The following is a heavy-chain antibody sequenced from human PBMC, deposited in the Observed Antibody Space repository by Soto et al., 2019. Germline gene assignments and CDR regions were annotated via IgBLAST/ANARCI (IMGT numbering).Heavy chain of an antibody. V-gene: IGHV3-30-3*01. D-gene: IGHD6-6*01. J-gene: IGHJ6*02. CDR2: ISYDGSNE. CDR1: GFTFRYYW. CDR3: ARDVHSSSSATRRYYYYGLDV. Sequence: PGGSLGLSCAASGFTFRYYWMHWVRQDQGKGLVWVSVISYDGSNEFYADSVKGRFTISRDNSKNTLYLQMNSLRAEDTAVYYCARDVHSSSSATRRYYYYGLDVWGQGTTVTVSS.